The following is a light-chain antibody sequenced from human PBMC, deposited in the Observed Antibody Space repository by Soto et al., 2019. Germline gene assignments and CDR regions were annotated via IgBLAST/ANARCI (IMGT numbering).Light chain of an antibody. CDR1: QSLLHSNGYNY. CDR2: LGS. Sequence: DIVMTQSPLSLPVTPGEPASISCRSSQSLLHSNGYNYLDWYLQKPGQSPQLLIYLGSNRASGVPDRFSGSGSGTYSRRKISIVEAEDVGVYYGMHAKQTPYILGHGAEMEMK. CDR3: MHAKQTPYI. J-gene: IGKJ2*01. V-gene: IGKV2-28*01.